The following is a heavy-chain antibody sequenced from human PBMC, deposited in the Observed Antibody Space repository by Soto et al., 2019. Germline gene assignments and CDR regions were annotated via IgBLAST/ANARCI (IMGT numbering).Heavy chain of an antibody. CDR1: GFTFSSYW. CDR2: IKQDRSEK. D-gene: IGHD2-21*02. Sequence: GSLRLSCAASGFTFSSYWMSWVRQAPGKGLEWVANIKQDRSEKYYVGSVKGRLTISRDNAKNSLYLQMNSLRAEDTAVYYCVRATIAYCGGDCYTHAFDIWGQGTMVTVSS. CDR3: VRATIAYCGGDCYTHAFDI. V-gene: IGHV3-7*01. J-gene: IGHJ3*02.